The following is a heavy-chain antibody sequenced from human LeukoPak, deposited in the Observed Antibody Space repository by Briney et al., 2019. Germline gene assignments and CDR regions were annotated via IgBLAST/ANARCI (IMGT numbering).Heavy chain of an antibody. CDR1: GFTFSSYS. D-gene: IGHD3-22*01. CDR2: ISSSSSTI. CDR3: AREHLPYYYDSSGPSPGMIADY. Sequence: QPGGSLRLSCAASGFTFSSYSMNWVRQAPGKGLEWVSYISSSSSTIYYADSVKGRFTISRDNAKNSLYLQMNSLRAEDTAVYYCAREHLPYYYDSSGPSPGMIADYWGQGTLVTVSS. J-gene: IGHJ4*02. V-gene: IGHV3-48*01.